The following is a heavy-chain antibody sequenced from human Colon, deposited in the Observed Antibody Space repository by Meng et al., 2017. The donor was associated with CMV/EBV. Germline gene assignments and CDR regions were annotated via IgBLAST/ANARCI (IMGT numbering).Heavy chain of an antibody. CDR1: GYTFTANH. CDR3: VRESWYFDF. Sequence: QVQLVQSGTEVKKPGASVKVSCKTSGYTFTANHLHWVRQAPGQGLEWMGWIYPQDGGTYFAQKFQDRVTLTRDTSITTAYMELGGLTSDDTAIYYCVRESWYFDFWGEGTLVTVSS. V-gene: IGHV1-2*02. CDR2: IYPQDGGT. D-gene: IGHD6-13*01. J-gene: IGHJ4*02.